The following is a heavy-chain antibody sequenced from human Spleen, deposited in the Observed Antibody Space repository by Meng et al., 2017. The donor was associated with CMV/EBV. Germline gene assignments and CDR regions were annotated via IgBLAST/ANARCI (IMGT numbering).Heavy chain of an antibody. CDR3: ARTGDGDYYYYGMDV. V-gene: IGHV4-59*01. Sequence: SETLSLTCTVPGGSISNYFWSWIRQPPGKGLEWRGYIYYSGSTKYNPSLKSRVDISVDTSKNQFSLNLTSVTAADTTVYFCARTGDGDYYYYGMDVWGQGTTVTVSS. D-gene: IGHD7-27*01. J-gene: IGHJ6*02. CDR2: IYYSGST. CDR1: GGSISNYF.